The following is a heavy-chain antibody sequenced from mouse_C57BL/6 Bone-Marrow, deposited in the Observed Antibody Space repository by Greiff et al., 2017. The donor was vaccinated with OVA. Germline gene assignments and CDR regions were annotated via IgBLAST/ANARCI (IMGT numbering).Heavy chain of an antibody. Sequence: VQLQQSGAELVRPGASVTLSCKASGYTFTDYEMHWVKQTPVQGLEWIGAIDPETGGTAYNQKFKGKAILTADKSSSTAYMELRSLTSEDSAVYYCTRKGLYDGSPLDYWGQGTTLTVSS. CDR3: TRKGLYDGSPLDY. J-gene: IGHJ2*01. D-gene: IGHD2-3*01. V-gene: IGHV1-15*01. CDR2: IDPETGGT. CDR1: GYTFTDYE.